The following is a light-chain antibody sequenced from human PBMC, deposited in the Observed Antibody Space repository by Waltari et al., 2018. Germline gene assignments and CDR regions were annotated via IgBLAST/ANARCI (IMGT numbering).Light chain of an antibody. J-gene: IGKJ4*01. CDR2: DAS. V-gene: IGKV3-11*01. CDR1: RSVSRF. CDR3: QQRSNWLT. Sequence: EILFTPSPATLSLSPGERAILSCRASRSVSRFLPWDQQRPGPAPRLLIYDASNRASGIPARFSGSGFGTEFTLTISSLEPEDFAVYYCQQRSNWLTFGGGTKVEMK.